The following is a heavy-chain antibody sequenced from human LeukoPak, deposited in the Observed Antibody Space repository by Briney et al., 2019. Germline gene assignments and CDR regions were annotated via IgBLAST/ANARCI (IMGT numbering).Heavy chain of an antibody. CDR1: GYSLTSGYY. Sequence: PSETLSLTCTVSGYSLTSGYYWGWIRQPPGKGLEWIASIFHSGSTFYNPSVKSRVTISVDTSKNQFSLTLRSVTAADTAVYYCARDSWRPKYCSGGSCYYGLFDPWGQGTLVTVSS. CDR2: IFHSGST. D-gene: IGHD2-15*01. V-gene: IGHV4-38-2*02. J-gene: IGHJ5*02. CDR3: ARDSWRPKYCSGGSCYYGLFDP.